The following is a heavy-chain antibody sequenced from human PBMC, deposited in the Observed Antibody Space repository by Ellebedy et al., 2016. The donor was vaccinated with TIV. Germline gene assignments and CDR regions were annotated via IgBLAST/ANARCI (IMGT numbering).Heavy chain of an antibody. J-gene: IGHJ4*02. V-gene: IGHV2-5*02. CDR2: IYWDDDK. Sequence: SGPTLVKPTQTLTLTCSFSGFSLSTKQEAVGWIRQPPGKALEWLAAIYWDDDKRYNPSLRDRLTVTKDPSRNQVVLILTNMDPVDTGTYYCEHRASVVNTIFFDFWGQGALVTVSS. CDR1: GFSLSTKQEA. D-gene: IGHD3-3*01. CDR3: EHRASVVNTIFFDF.